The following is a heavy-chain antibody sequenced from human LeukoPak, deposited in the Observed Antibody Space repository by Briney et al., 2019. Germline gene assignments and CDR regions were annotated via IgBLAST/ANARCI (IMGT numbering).Heavy chain of an antibody. D-gene: IGHD4-17*01. V-gene: IGHV4-59*12. Sequence: SETLSLTCTVSGGSISSYYWSWIRQPPGKGLEWIGYIYYSGSTNYNPSLKSRVTISVDTSKNQFSLKLSSVTAADTAVYYCARYGDYENWYFDLWGQGTLVTVSS. CDR3: ARYGDYENWYFDL. J-gene: IGHJ2*01. CDR2: IYYSGST. CDR1: GGSISSYY.